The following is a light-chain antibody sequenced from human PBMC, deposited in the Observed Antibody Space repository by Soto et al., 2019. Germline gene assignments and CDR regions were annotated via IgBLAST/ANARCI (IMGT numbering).Light chain of an antibody. CDR1: SGSIASNY. V-gene: IGLV6-57*03. Sequence: NFMLTQLHSVSESPGKTVTISCTRSSGSIASNYVQWYQQRPGSAPTTVIYEDNQRPSGVPDRFSGSIDSSSNSASLTISGLKTEDEADYYCQSYDSRNHVFGTGTKVTVL. CDR2: EDN. CDR3: QSYDSRNHV. J-gene: IGLJ1*01.